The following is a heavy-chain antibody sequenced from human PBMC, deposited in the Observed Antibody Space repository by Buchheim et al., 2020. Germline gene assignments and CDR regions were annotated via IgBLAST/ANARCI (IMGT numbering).Heavy chain of an antibody. Sequence: EVQLVESGGGLVQPGGSLRLSCAASGFTFSSYEMNWVRQALGKGLEWVSYISSSGSTIYYADSVKGRFTISRDNAKNSLYLQMNSLRAEDTAVYYCARNSFGAAAGPTIVVVSYYFDYWGQGTL. J-gene: IGHJ4*02. V-gene: IGHV3-48*03. CDR3: ARNSFGAAAGPTIVVVSYYFDY. CDR2: ISSSGSTI. CDR1: GFTFSSYE. D-gene: IGHD3-22*01.